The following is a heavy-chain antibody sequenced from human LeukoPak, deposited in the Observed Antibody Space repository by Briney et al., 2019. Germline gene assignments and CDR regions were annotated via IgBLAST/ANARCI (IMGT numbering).Heavy chain of an antibody. CDR2: INRDGSKK. CDR3: AELGITMIGGV. D-gene: IGHD3-10*02. CDR1: GFIFSSYW. V-gene: IGHV3-7*01. Sequence: GGSLRLSCVASGFIFSSYWMSWVRQAPGKGLEWVANINRDGSKKYYVDSMKGRFTFSRDNAKNSLYLQMNSLRAEDTAVYYCAELGITMIGGVWGKGTTVTISS. J-gene: IGHJ6*04.